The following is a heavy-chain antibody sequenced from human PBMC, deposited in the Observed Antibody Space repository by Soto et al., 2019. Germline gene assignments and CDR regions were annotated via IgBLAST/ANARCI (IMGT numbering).Heavy chain of an antibody. V-gene: IGHV4-31*03. CDR1: GGSISSGGYY. Sequence: QVQLQESGPGLVKPSQTLSLTCTVSGGSISSGGYYWSWIRQHPGKGLEWIGYIYYSGSTYYNPSLKSRVTISVDTSKNQFSLKLSSVTAADTAVYYCASGDYGDYGRIGSAPPHYGMDVWGQGTTVTVSS. J-gene: IGHJ6*02. D-gene: IGHD4-17*01. CDR3: ASGDYGDYGRIGSAPPHYGMDV. CDR2: IYYSGST.